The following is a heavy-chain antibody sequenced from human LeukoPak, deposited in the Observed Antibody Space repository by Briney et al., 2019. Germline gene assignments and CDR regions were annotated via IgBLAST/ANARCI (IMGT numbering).Heavy chain of an antibody. V-gene: IGHV4-59*08. Sequence: KSSETLSLTCTVSGGSISSFYWSWLRQPPGKGLEYIGYIFYTGTTNCNPSLESRVTISVDTSKNQFSLTLRSVPAADTAVYYCARRTTPRRGEFDYWGQGTLVTVSS. D-gene: IGHD2-15*01. J-gene: IGHJ4*02. CDR1: GGSISSFY. CDR2: IFYTGTT. CDR3: ARRTTPRRGEFDY.